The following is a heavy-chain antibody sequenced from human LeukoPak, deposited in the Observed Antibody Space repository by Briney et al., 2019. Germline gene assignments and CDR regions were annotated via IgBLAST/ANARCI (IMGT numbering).Heavy chain of an antibody. Sequence: ASVKVSCKASGYTFTSYGISWVRQAPGQGLEWMGWISAYNGNTNYAQKPQGRVTMTTDTSTSTAYMELRSLRSDDTAVYYCARAYCSSTSCSRLGLNWFDPWGQGTLVTVSS. CDR1: GYTFTSYG. CDR2: ISAYNGNT. D-gene: IGHD2-2*01. CDR3: ARAYCSSTSCSRLGLNWFDP. V-gene: IGHV1-18*04. J-gene: IGHJ5*02.